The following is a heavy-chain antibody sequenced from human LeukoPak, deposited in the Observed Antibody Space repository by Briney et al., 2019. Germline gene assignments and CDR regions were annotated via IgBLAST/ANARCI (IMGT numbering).Heavy chain of an antibody. CDR3: ARSWEVRGKNDAFDI. D-gene: IGHD3-10*01. CDR2: IYHSGST. Sequence: KPSETLSLTCTVSGGSISSSSYYWGWIRQPPGKGLEWIGEIYHSGSTNYNPSLKSRVTISVDKSKNQFSLKLSSVTAADTAVYYCARSWEVRGKNDAFDIWGQGTMVTVSS. J-gene: IGHJ3*02. CDR1: GGSISSSSYY. V-gene: IGHV4-39*07.